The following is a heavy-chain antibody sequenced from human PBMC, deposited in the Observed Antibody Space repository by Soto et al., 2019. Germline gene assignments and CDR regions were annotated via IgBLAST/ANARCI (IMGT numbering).Heavy chain of an antibody. CDR3: AIGPRPDSYFDY. J-gene: IGHJ4*02. CDR1: GFTFSSYG. CDR2: IWYDGSNK. D-gene: IGHD6-6*01. V-gene: IGHV3-33*01. Sequence: QVQLVESGGGVVQPGRSLRLSCAASGFTFSSYGMHWVRQAPGKGLEWVAVIWYDGSNKYYADSVKGRFTISRDNSKNALFLQMNSLSAEDTAVYYCAIGPRPDSYFDYWGQGTLVTVSS.